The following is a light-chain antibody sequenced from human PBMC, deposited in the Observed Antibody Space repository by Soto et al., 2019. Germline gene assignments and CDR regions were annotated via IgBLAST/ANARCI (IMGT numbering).Light chain of an antibody. CDR1: QTVNRW. Sequence: DIQLTQSPSTLSASVGDRVTISCRSSQTVNRWMAWYQQKPGKAPKLLIYDGSTLKSGVPSRFSGSASATEYTLTISSLQPDDFATYYCQHYYALPRTFGQGTKVDI. CDR2: DGS. V-gene: IGKV1-5*01. CDR3: QHYYALPRT. J-gene: IGKJ1*01.